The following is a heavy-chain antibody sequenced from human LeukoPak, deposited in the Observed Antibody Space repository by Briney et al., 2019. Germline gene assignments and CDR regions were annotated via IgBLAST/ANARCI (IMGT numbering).Heavy chain of an antibody. CDR3: ARLMVAAIRGHYYYYYMDV. V-gene: IGHV4-34*01. CDR2: INHSGRN. Sequence: SETLSLTCAVYGGSFSGYYGSGLRQPPGKGLEGVGEINHSGRNNYIPSLKSRVTISVDTSKNQFSLKLSSVTAADTAVYYFARLMVAAIRGHYYYYYMDVWGKGTTVTISS. CDR1: GGSFSGYY. J-gene: IGHJ6*03. D-gene: IGHD2-15*01.